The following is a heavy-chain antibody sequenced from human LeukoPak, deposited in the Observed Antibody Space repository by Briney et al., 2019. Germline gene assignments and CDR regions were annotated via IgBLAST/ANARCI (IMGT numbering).Heavy chain of an antibody. CDR2: IYYSGSA. CDR1: GGSISSSSYY. Sequence: SETLSLTCTVSGGSISSSSYYWGWIRQHPGKGLEWIGYIYYSGSAYYNPSLKSRVTISVDTSKNQFSLKLSSVTAADTAVYYCARDRGPYSGYDSYYFDYWGQGTLVTVSS. D-gene: IGHD5-12*01. CDR3: ARDRGPYSGYDSYYFDY. V-gene: IGHV4-31*03. J-gene: IGHJ4*02.